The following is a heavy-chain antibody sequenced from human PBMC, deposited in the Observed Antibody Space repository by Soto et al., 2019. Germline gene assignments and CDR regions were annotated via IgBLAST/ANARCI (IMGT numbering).Heavy chain of an antibody. CDR2: IYYSGST. Sequence: QVQLQESGPGLVKPSQTLSLTCTVSGGSISSGGYYWSWIRQHPGKGLEWIGYIYYSGSTYYKPSLKSRVTISVDTSKNQFSLKLSSVTAADTAVYYCARRRRTEGSYYFDYWGQGTLVTVSS. V-gene: IGHV4-31*03. D-gene: IGHD1-26*01. J-gene: IGHJ4*02. CDR3: ARRRRTEGSYYFDY. CDR1: GGSISSGGYY.